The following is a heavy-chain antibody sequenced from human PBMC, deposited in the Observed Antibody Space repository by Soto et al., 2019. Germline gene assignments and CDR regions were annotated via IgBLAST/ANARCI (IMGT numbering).Heavy chain of an antibody. CDR3: AIGGFYGVADDAFYI. CDR1: GDSITSYY. CDR2: SYYIGNI. D-gene: IGHD3-3*01. J-gene: IGHJ3*02. Sequence: SETLSLTCTVAGDSITSYYWSWIRQPPGKGLEYIGYSYYIGNINYNPSLKSRVTISAYTSKNQVSLKLNFVTAAYTAVYYFAIGGFYGVADDAFYIWGQGTMVTVSS. V-gene: IGHV4-59*01.